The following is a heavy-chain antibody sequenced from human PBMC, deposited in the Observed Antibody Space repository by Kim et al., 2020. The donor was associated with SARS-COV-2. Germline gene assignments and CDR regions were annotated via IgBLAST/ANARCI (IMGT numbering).Heavy chain of an antibody. CDR2: ITVYNGNT. CDR3: AKENSLAYFGMDV. D-gene: IGHD3-9*01. V-gene: IGHV1-18*01. CDR1: GNRFTSYS. J-gene: IGHJ6*02. Sequence: ASVKVSCKASGNRFTSYSVSWVRQAPGQGLEWMGWITVYNGNTDYAQKFQGRITLTTDAPASTAYMELRSLRSDDTAVYFCAKENSLAYFGMDVWGQGTTVIVS.